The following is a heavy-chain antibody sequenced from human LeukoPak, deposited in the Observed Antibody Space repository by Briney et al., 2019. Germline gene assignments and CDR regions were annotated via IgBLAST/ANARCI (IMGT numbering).Heavy chain of an antibody. CDR1: GGTFSIYA. V-gene: IGHV1-69*06. CDR3: ASNAKVGAAFDY. J-gene: IGHJ4*02. CDR2: IIPIFGTA. Sequence: SVKVSCKASGGTFSIYAISWVRQAPGQGLEWMGGIIPIFGTANYAQKFQGRVTITADKSTSTAYMELSSLRSEDTAVYYCASNAKVGAAFDYWGQGTLVTVSS. D-gene: IGHD1-26*01.